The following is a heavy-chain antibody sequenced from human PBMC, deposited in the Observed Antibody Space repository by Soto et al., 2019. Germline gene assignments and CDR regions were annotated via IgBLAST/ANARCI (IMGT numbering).Heavy chain of an antibody. CDR3: ARXPITTFGVVITGYGMDV. J-gene: IGHJ6*02. Sequence: SETLSLTCAVSGGSISNNNCWNWVRQPPGKGLEWIGEIYHSGTANYNPSLKSRVTISVDKSNNQFSLTLNSVIAADTAVYYCARXPITTFGVVITGYGMDVWGQGTTVTVSS. D-gene: IGHD3-3*01. CDR1: GGSISNNNC. CDR2: IYHSGTA. V-gene: IGHV4-4*02.